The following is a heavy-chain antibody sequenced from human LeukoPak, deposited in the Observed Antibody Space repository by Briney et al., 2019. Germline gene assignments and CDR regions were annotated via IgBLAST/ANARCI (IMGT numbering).Heavy chain of an antibody. CDR1: GGSISSGSCY. Sequence: SETLSLTCTVSGGSISSGSCYWSWIRQPAGKGLEWIGRIYTSGSTNYNPSLKSRVTISVDTSKNQFSLKLSSVTAADTAVYYCAREEFRGTYNGWGQGTLVTVSS. J-gene: IGHJ4*02. V-gene: IGHV4-61*02. CDR3: AREEFRGTYNG. CDR2: IYTSGST. D-gene: IGHD1-14*01.